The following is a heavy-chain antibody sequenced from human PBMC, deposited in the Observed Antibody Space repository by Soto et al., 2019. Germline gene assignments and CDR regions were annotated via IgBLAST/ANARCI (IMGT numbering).Heavy chain of an antibody. CDR3: ANSYGDYVSY. V-gene: IGHV4-39*01. CDR2: IYYSGST. Sequence: QLQLQESGPGLVKPSETLSLTCTVSGGSISSSTYYWGWIRQPPGKGLEWIGSIYYSGSTYYNPSLNSRVTISVDTSKNQFALKLSSVTAAYTAVYYCANSYGDYVSYWGQGTLVTVSS. D-gene: IGHD4-17*01. J-gene: IGHJ4*02. CDR1: GGSISSSTYY.